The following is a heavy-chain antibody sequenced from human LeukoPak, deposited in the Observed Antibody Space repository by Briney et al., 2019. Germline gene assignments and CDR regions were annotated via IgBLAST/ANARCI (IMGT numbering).Heavy chain of an antibody. CDR2: ISSSSSYI. D-gene: IGHD6-13*01. Sequence: GGSLRLSCAASGFIVSSNCMSWVRQAPGKGLEWVSSISSSSSYIYYADSVKGRFTISRDNAKNSLYLQMNSLRAEDTAVYYCARGSAGYSSSWFPDDYWGQGTLVTVSS. V-gene: IGHV3-21*01. CDR3: ARGSAGYSSSWFPDDY. CDR1: GFIVSSNC. J-gene: IGHJ4*02.